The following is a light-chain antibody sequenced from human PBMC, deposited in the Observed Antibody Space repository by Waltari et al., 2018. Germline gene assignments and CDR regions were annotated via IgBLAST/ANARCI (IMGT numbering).Light chain of an antibody. CDR3: QQFNGSPVT. Sequence: AIQLTQSPSSLSASVGHRVTITCRASQGITTTLAWYQQKAGKPPKLLIYDASTLESGVPSRFSGSGSGTDFTLTINRLQPEDVATYYCQQFNGSPVTLGQGPKIQIK. V-gene: IGKV1-13*02. CDR2: DAS. J-gene: IGKJ2*01. CDR1: QGITTT.